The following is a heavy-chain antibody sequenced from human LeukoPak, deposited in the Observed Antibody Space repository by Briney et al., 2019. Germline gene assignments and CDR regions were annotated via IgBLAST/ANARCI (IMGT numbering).Heavy chain of an antibody. CDR2: LYSGSDT. Sequence: GGSLRLSCAASGFTVGSKYMNWVRQAPGKGLEWVSILYSGSDTYSSDSVKGRFAISRDDSKNTLYLQMNSLRTEDTAVYYCARVGDHFHWYFDLWGRGTLVPVSA. CDR3: ARVGDHFHWYFDL. D-gene: IGHD3-10*01. CDR1: GFTVGSKY. V-gene: IGHV3-53*01. J-gene: IGHJ2*01.